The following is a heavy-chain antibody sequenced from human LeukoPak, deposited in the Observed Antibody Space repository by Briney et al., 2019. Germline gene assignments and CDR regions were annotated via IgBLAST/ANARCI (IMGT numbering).Heavy chain of an antibody. CDR3: ARNGYGDRSIDY. J-gene: IGHJ4*02. D-gene: IGHD4-17*01. Sequence: GGSLRLSCAASGFIFSSYGMNWVRQAPGKGLEWVSSISSSSSYIYYADSVKGRFTISRDNAKNSLYLQMNSLRAEDTAVYYCARNGYGDRSIDYWGQGTLVTVSS. CDR2: ISSSSSYI. V-gene: IGHV3-21*01. CDR1: GFIFSSYG.